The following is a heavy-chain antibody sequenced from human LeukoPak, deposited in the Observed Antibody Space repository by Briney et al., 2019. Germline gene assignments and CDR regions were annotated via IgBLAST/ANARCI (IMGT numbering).Heavy chain of an antibody. Sequence: NPSETLSLTCAVYGGSFSGYYWSWIRRPPGKGLEWIGEINHSGSTNYNPSLKSRVTISVDTSKNQFSLKLSSVTAADTAVYYCARIVGRFLEWSLSGMDVWGQGTTVTVSS. J-gene: IGHJ6*02. D-gene: IGHD3-3*01. V-gene: IGHV4-34*01. CDR2: INHSGST. CDR1: GGSFSGYY. CDR3: ARIVGRFLEWSLSGMDV.